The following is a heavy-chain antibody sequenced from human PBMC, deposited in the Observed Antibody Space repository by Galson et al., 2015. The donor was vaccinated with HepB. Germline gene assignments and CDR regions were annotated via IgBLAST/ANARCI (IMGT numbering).Heavy chain of an antibody. V-gene: IGHV3-48*02. Sequence: SLRLSCAASGFTLSNYAMNWVRQAPGKGLEWLSYISGTSSTIYYADSVKGRFTISIDYAKNSLYLQMSSLRDEDTAVFYCARGGVTVVTPTDFWGQGTLVTVSS. J-gene: IGHJ4*02. CDR3: ARGGVTVVTPTDF. CDR2: ISGTSSTI. CDR1: GFTLSNYA. D-gene: IGHD2-21*02.